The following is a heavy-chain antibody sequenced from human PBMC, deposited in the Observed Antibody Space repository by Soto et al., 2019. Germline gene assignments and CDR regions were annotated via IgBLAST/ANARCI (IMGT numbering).Heavy chain of an antibody. CDR3: ARHGQLALFDQ. J-gene: IGHJ5*02. V-gene: IGHV5-10-1*01. CDR1: GYSFPSYW. CDR2: IDPSDSYI. Sequence: GESLKISCQGSGYSFPSYWISWVRQMPGKGLQWMGRIDPSDSYINYSPSFEGHVNISIDKSINTAYLQWSSLKASDTAIYYCARHGQLALFDQWGQGTLVTVSS. D-gene: IGHD6-6*01.